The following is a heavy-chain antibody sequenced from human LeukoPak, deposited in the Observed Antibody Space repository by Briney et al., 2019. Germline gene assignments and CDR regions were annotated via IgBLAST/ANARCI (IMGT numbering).Heavy chain of an antibody. CDR1: GYTFTSYD. CDR2: MNPNSGNT. CDR3: ARGKDDYGDYVGFDP. V-gene: IGHV1-8*01. Sequence: ASVKVSCKASGYTFTSYDINWVRQATGQGLEWMGWMNPNSGNTGYAQKFQGRVTMTRNTSISTAYMELSSLRSEDTAVYYCARGKDDYGDYVGFDPWSQGTLVTVSS. J-gene: IGHJ5*02. D-gene: IGHD4-17*01.